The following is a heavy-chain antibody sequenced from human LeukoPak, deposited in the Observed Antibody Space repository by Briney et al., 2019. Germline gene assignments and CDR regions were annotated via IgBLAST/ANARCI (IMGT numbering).Heavy chain of an antibody. J-gene: IGHJ4*02. CDR2: ISSSGSTI. CDR1: GFTFSDYY. V-gene: IGHV3-11*01. Sequence: GGSLRLSCAASGFTFSDYYMSWIRQAPGKGLEWVSYISSSGSTIYYADSVKGRFTISRDNAKNSLYLQMNSLRAEDTAVYYCARRQDFWSGYRPLDYWGQGTLVAVSS. CDR3: ARRQDFWSGYRPLDY. D-gene: IGHD3-3*01.